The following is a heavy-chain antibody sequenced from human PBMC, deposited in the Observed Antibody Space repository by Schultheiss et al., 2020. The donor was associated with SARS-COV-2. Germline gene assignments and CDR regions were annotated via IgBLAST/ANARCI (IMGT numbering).Heavy chain of an antibody. CDR1: GVSIGSGGYY. D-gene: IGHD5-12*01. V-gene: IGHV4-31*03. J-gene: IGHJ4*02. Sequence: SETLSLTCTVSGVSIGSGGYYWSWIRQHPGKGLEWIGYIHHSGGTFYNPSLTSRTVMSVDKSKNQFFLKLRSVTAADTALYFCARYSDSDLNLDFWGQGTLVTVSS. CDR2: IHHSGGT. CDR3: ARYSDSDLNLDF.